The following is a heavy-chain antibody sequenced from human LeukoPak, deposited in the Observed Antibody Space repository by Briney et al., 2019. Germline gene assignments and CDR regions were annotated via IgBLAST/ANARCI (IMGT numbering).Heavy chain of an antibody. CDR2: IYTSGST. Sequence: SETLSLTCTVSGGSISSYYWSWIRQPAGKGLEWIGRIYTSGSTNYNPSLKSRVTMSVDTSKNQFSLKLSSVTAADTAVYYCARERPINTIFGVVISALGDYYYYYMDVWGKGTTVTVSS. V-gene: IGHV4-4*07. J-gene: IGHJ6*03. CDR3: ARERPINTIFGVVISALGDYYYYYMDV. D-gene: IGHD3-3*01. CDR1: GGSISSYY.